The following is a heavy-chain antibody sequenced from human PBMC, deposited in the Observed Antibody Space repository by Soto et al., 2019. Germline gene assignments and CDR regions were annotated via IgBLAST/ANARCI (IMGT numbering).Heavy chain of an antibody. D-gene: IGHD2-2*01. Sequence: GASVKVSCKASGGTFSSYAISWVRQAPGQGLEWMGGIIPIFGTANYAQKFQGRVTITADKSTSTAYMELSSLRSEDTAVYYCARGRIIVVVPADYYIDFWGQGTLVTVSS. J-gene: IGHJ4*02. CDR1: GGTFSSYA. CDR3: ARGRIIVVVPADYYIDF. V-gene: IGHV1-69*06. CDR2: IIPIFGTA.